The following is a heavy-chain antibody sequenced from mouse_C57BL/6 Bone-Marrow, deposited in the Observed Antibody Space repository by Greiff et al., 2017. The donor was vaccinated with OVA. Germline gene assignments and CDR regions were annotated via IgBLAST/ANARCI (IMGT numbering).Heavy chain of an antibody. CDR2: ISDGGSYT. V-gene: IGHV5-4*03. CDR1: GFTFSSYA. CDR3: ARCWAAWFAY. Sequence: DVKLVESGGGLVKPGGSLKLSCAASGFTFSSYAMSWVRQTPEKRLEWVATISDGGSYTYYPDNVKGRFTISRDNAKNNLYLQMSHLKSEDTAMYYCARCWAAWFAYWGQGTLVTVSA. J-gene: IGHJ3*01. D-gene: IGHD4-1*01.